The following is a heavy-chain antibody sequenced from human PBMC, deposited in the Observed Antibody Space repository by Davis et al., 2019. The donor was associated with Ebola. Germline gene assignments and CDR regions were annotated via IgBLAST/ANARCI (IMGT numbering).Heavy chain of an antibody. J-gene: IGHJ6*02. V-gene: IGHV1-46*01. CDR3: ARDSDGDYVNYYYYYGMDV. D-gene: IGHD4-17*01. CDR2: INPSGGST. Sequence: ASVKVSCKASGGPFSNYAISWVRQAPGQGLEWMGIINPSGGSTSYAQKFQGRVTMTRDTSTSTVYMELSSLRSEDTAVYYCARDSDGDYVNYYYYYGMDVWGQGTTVTVSS. CDR1: GGPFSNYA.